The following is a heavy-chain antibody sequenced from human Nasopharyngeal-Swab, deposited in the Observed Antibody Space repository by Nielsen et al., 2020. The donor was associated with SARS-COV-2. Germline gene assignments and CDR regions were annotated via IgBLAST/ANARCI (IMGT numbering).Heavy chain of an antibody. Sequence: GESLKISCRTSGFTFGDYAMSWFRQAPGKGLEWVGFIRSKTYGVAPEYAASVKGRFTISRDGAESIAYLQMNSLETEDTGVYYCARSVGSFYGQGAFDIWGQGTMVTVSS. CDR2: IRSKTYGVAP. J-gene: IGHJ3*02. CDR1: GFTFGDYA. D-gene: IGHD1-26*01. V-gene: IGHV3-49*01. CDR3: ARSVGSFYGQGAFDI.